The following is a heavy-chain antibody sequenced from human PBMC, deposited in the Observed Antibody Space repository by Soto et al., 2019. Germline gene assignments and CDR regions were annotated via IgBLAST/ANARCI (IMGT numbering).Heavy chain of an antibody. CDR1: RFTFSSYA. CDR3: ARDKPGRRSYYYYGMDV. D-gene: IGHD3-10*01. J-gene: IGHJ6*02. V-gene: IGHV3-30-3*01. CDR2: ISYDGSNK. Sequence: QVQLVESGGGVVQPGRSLRLSCAASRFTFSSYAMHWVRQAPGKGLEWVAVISYDGSNKYYADSVKGRFTISRDNSKNTLYLQMNSLRAEDTAVYYCARDKPGRRSYYYYGMDVWGQGTTVTVSS.